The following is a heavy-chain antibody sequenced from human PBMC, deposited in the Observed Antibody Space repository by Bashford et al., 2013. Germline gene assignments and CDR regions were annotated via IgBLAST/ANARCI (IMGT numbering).Heavy chain of an antibody. V-gene: IGHV3-23*01. CDR2: ISDNGGSA. Sequence: SGGPVRLSCAASGFTFSNFAMSWVRQTPGKGLEWVSTISDNGGSAYYGDSVRGRFTISRDNSNNILYLQMKSLRADDTAIYFCARDFPWLQYFFDSWGQGTLVTVSS. CDR1: GFTFSNFA. D-gene: IGHD5-24*01. J-gene: IGHJ4*02. CDR3: ARDFPWLQYFFDS.